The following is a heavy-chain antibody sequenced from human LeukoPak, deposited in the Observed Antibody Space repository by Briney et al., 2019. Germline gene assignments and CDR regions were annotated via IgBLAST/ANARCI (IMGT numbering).Heavy chain of an antibody. CDR1: GFAFSSYS. CDR3: ARVVTYFYGSVTYDWFDP. V-gene: IGHV3-74*01. CDR2: IKSDGST. J-gene: IGHJ5*02. Sequence: GGSLRLSCAASGFAFSSYSMNWVRQAPGKGLVWVSRIKSDGSTIYADSVKGRFTISRDNARNTLYLQMNSLRVEDTAMYYCARVVTYFYGSVTYDWFDPWGQGTLVTVSS. D-gene: IGHD3-10*01.